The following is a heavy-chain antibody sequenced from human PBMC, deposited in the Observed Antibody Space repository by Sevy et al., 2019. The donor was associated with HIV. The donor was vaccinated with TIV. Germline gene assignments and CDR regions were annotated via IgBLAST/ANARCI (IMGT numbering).Heavy chain of an antibody. V-gene: IGHV3-48*03. D-gene: IGHD3-3*02. CDR2: ISGGSNTI. Sequence: GGSLRLSCAASGFTFSDYEMNWVRQAPGKGLEWVSYISGGSNTIYYANSVRGRFTISRDNAKNSLYLQMNSLRAEDTAVYYCARELVESGPAFDYWGQGSLVTVSS. J-gene: IGHJ4*02. CDR3: ARELVESGPAFDY. CDR1: GFTFSDYE.